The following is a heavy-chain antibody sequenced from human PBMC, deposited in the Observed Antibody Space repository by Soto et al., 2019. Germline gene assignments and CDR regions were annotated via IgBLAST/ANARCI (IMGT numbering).Heavy chain of an antibody. CDR1: GFNFSASS. Sequence: EVQLVESGGGLVQPGGSVKLSCAASGFNFSASSMHWVRQASGKGLEWVGRIRSKAKDYATAYAESVKGRFAISRDDLKNTMYLQMSSLRTEDTAMYYCAIEGAGFGQWGQGTLVTVSS. J-gene: IGHJ4*02. D-gene: IGHD1-26*01. V-gene: IGHV3-73*01. CDR3: AIEGAGFGQ. CDR2: IRSKAKDYAT.